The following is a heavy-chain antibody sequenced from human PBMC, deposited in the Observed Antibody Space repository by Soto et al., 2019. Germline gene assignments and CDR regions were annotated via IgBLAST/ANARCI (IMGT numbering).Heavy chain of an antibody. CDR3: ARSEVSSWSRNGMDV. J-gene: IGHJ6*02. V-gene: IGHV1-69*12. CDR1: GGTFSSYA. D-gene: IGHD6-13*01. Sequence: QVQLVQSGAEVKKPGSSVKVSCKASGGTFSSYAISWVRQAPGQGLEWMGGIIPIFGTANYAQKFQGRVTIXGDXSXTTAYMELSSLRSEDTAVYYCARSEVSSWSRNGMDVWGQGTTVTVSS. CDR2: IIPIFGTA.